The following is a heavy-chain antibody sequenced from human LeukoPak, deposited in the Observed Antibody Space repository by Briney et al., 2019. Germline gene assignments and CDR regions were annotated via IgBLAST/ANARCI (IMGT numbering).Heavy chain of an antibody. J-gene: IGHJ4*02. D-gene: IGHD5-24*01. CDR3: ARAVGTDGYNLWVY. V-gene: IGHV4-59*12. Sequence: SETLSLTCTVSGGSIRNYYWSWIRQPPGKGLEWIGYIYYSGSTNYNPSLKSRVTISVDTSKNQFSLKLTSVTAADTAVYYCARAVGTDGYNLWVYWGQGTLVTVSS. CDR1: GGSIRNYY. CDR2: IYYSGST.